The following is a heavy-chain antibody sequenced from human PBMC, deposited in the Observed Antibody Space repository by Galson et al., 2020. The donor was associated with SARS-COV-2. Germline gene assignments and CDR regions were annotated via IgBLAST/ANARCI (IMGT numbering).Heavy chain of an antibody. D-gene: IGHD3-22*01. J-gene: IGHJ4*02. CDR3: ARDRYDSSGYYYPGDY. Sequence: GSLRLSCAASGFTFSSYAMHWVRQAPGKGLEWVAVISYDGSNKYYADSVKGRFTISRDNSKNTLYLQMNSLRAEDTAVYYCARDRYDSSGYYYPGDYWGQGTLVTVSS. CDR1: GFTFSSYA. V-gene: IGHV3-30-3*01. CDR2: ISYDGSNK.